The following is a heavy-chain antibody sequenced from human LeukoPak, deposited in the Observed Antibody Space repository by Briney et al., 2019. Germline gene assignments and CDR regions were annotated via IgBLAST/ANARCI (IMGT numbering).Heavy chain of an antibody. V-gene: IGHV4-34*01. CDR2: VNHSGSA. D-gene: IGHD3-9*01. CDR1: GGSFSGYY. Sequence: SETLSLTCAVYGGSFSGYYWSWIRLPPGKGLEWIGEVNHSGSANYNSSLKSRVTISVDTSKNQFSLKLNSVTAADTAVYYCARHGFDYHALDSWGQGTLATVSS. J-gene: IGHJ5*01. CDR3: ARHGFDYHALDS.